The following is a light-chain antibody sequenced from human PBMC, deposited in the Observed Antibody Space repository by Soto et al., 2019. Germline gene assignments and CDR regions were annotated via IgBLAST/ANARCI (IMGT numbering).Light chain of an antibody. CDR2: GAS. CDR3: QQYQNWPPEYN. Sequence: EIVMTQSPATLSVSPGERATLSCRASQSVSSNLAWYHQKPGQAPTLLIYGASTRATGIPARFSGSGSGTEFTRTIRSLQSEDFAVYYCQQYQNWPPEYNFGQGNKLEIK. CDR1: QSVSSN. J-gene: IGKJ2*01. V-gene: IGKV3-15*01.